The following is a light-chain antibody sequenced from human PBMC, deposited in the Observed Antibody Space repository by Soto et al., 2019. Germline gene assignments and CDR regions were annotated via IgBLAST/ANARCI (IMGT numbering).Light chain of an antibody. Sequence: QSVLTQPPSASGTPGQRVTISCSGSRSSIGSNTVNWYQHLPGSAPKLLIYSNNHRPSGVPDRFSASKAGASASLAISGLQSEDEGDYYCAAWDDGLNGWLFGGGTKLTVL. CDR1: RSSIGSNT. V-gene: IGLV1-44*01. J-gene: IGLJ3*02. CDR3: AAWDDGLNGWL. CDR2: SNN.